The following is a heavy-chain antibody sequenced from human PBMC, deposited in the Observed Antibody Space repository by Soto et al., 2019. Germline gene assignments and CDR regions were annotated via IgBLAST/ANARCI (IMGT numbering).Heavy chain of an antibody. CDR2: ISYSGTT. Sequence: SETLSLTCTVSGDSINNYYWNWIRQPPGKGLEWIGYISYSGTTNYNPSLKSRLTISVDTSKKQFSLKLSSVTAADTAVYYCARSTDYSNGWFYIDYWGQGNMVTVSS. J-gene: IGHJ4*02. D-gene: IGHD6-19*01. CDR3: ARSTDYSNGWFYIDY. V-gene: IGHV4-59*01. CDR1: GDSINNYY.